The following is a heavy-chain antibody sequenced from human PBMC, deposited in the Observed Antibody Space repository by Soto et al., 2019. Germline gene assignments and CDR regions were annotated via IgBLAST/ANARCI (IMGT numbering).Heavy chain of an antibody. V-gene: IGHV3-48*01. CDR3: ARDSPGGATPFDF. D-gene: IGHD1-26*01. Sequence: EVQLVESGGGLVQPGGSLRLSCAASGFTFSSYAMNWVRQAPGKGLEWLSYIRTGSSTIYHADSVKGRFTISRDNAKNSLYLQMNSLRAEDTAAYYCARDSPGGATPFDFWGQGTLVTVSS. J-gene: IGHJ4*02. CDR1: GFTFSSYA. CDR2: IRTGSSTI.